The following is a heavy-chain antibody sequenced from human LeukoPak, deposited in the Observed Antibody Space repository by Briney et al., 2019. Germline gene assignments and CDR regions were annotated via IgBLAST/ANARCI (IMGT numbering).Heavy chain of an antibody. V-gene: IGHV3-48*04. D-gene: IGHD6-6*01. CDR3: AREGEYSSSAFDY. CDR2: ISSSSSTI. J-gene: IGHJ4*02. CDR1: GFTFSSYC. Sequence: GGSPRLSCAASGFTFSSYCVNWVRPGPGRGLEWVLYISSSSSTIYYADSVKGRFTISRDNAKNSLYLQMNSLRAEDTAVYYCAREGEYSSSAFDYWGQGTLVTVSS.